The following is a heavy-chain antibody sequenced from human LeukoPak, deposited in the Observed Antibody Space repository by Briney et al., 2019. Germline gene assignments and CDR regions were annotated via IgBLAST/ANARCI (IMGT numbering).Heavy chain of an antibody. CDR3: ARDPRNYGSGSHNWFDP. CDR2: IYYSGST. D-gene: IGHD3-10*01. V-gene: IGHV4-59*01. Sequence: SETLSLTCTVSGGSISSYYWSWIRQPPGKGLEWIGYIYYSGSTNYNPSLKSRVTISVDTSKNQFSLKLNSVTAADTAVYYCARDPRNYGSGSHNWFDPWGQGTLVTVSS. J-gene: IGHJ5*02. CDR1: GGSISSYY.